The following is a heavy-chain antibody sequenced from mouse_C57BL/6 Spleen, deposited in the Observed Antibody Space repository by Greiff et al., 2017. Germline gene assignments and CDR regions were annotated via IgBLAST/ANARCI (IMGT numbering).Heavy chain of an antibody. CDR3: ARGWLLPDY. J-gene: IGHJ2*01. Sequence: EVNVVESEGGLVQPGSSMKLSCTASGFTFSDYYMAWVRQVPEKGLEWVANINYDGSSTYYLDSLKSRFIISRDNAKNILYLQMSSLKSEDTATYYCARGWLLPDYWGQGTTLTVSS. V-gene: IGHV5-16*01. D-gene: IGHD2-3*01. CDR1: GFTFSDYY. CDR2: INYDGSST.